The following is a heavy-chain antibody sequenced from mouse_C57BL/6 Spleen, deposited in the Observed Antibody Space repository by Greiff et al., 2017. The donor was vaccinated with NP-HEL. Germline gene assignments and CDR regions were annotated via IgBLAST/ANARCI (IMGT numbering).Heavy chain of an antibody. Sequence: VQLQQSGPELVKPGASVKISCKASGYTFTDYYMNWVKQSHGKSLEWIGDINPNNGGTSYNQKFKGKATLTVDKSSSTAYMELRSLTSEDSAVYYCAITRRRWFAYWGQGTLVTVSA. CDR1: GYTFTDYY. CDR2: INPNNGGT. D-gene: IGHD2-12*01. CDR3: AITRRRWFAY. J-gene: IGHJ3*01. V-gene: IGHV1-26*01.